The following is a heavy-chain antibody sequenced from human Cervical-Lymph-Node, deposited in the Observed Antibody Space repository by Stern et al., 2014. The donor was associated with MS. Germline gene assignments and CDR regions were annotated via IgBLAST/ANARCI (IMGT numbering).Heavy chain of an antibody. V-gene: IGHV1-69*06. CDR3: GRDAHYYDRSDYRN. D-gene: IGHD3-22*01. Sequence: VQLVESGAEVKKPGSSVKVSCKASGGKFNIYAISWMRQAPGQGFEWMGGISPSLTTAKYAEKFQGRASITADRSTTAVFLELSSLTSEDTAVYYCGRDAHYYDRSDYRNWGQGTLVTVSS. CDR1: GGKFNIYA. CDR2: ISPSLTTA. J-gene: IGHJ1*01.